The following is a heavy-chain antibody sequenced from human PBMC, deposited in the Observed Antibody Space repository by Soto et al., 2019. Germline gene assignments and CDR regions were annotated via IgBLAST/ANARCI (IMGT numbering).Heavy chain of an antibody. CDR3: VSGADY. CDR1: GFTFSDYA. J-gene: IGHJ4*02. Sequence: GGSLRLSCAASGFTFSDYAMSWVRQASGKGLEWVSAVSGSASSTYYVDSVKGRFTISRDNAKNSLYLQMNSLRAEDTAVYYCVSGADYWGQGTLVTVSS. D-gene: IGHD5-12*01. CDR2: VSGSASST. V-gene: IGHV3-23*01.